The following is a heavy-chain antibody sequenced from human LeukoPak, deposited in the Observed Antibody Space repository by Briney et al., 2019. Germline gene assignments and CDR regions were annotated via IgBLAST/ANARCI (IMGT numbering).Heavy chain of an antibody. V-gene: IGHV3-20*01. CDR3: ARVPRSRGGHTSYYFDY. CDR1: GFTFDDSG. J-gene: IGHJ4*02. Sequence: RSGGSLRLSCTASGFTFDDSGMSWVRQAPGKGLEWVSSVNWNGGSTGYADSVKGRFTISRDNAKNSLYLQTNSLRAEDTALYHCARVPRSRGGHTSYYFDYLGQGTLVTVSS. CDR2: VNWNGGST. D-gene: IGHD2-15*01.